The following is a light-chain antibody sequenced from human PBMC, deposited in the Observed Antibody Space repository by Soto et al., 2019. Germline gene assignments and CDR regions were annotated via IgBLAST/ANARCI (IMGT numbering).Light chain of an antibody. CDR3: QSYDSSNHVV. CDR1: SGSIASNY. V-gene: IGLV6-57*04. Sequence: NFMLTQPHSVSESPGKTVTISCTRSSGSIASNYVQWYQQRPGSAPTTVIYEDNQRPSGVPDRFSGSIDSSSNSASLTISGLKTEDEADYYCQSYDSSNHVVFGGGTKHRP. J-gene: IGLJ2*01. CDR2: EDN.